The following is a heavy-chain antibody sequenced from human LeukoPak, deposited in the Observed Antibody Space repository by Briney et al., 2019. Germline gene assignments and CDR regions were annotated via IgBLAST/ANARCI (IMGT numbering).Heavy chain of an antibody. CDR2: MNPNSGNT. V-gene: IGHV1-8*01. CDR3: ARGRGSGTGLRRLDF. J-gene: IGHJ4*02. D-gene: IGHD6-19*01. CDR1: GYTFTSYD. Sequence: ASVKVSCKASGYTFTSYDINWGRQATGQGPEWMGWMNPNSGNTGYAQKFQGRVTMTRDTSITTAYMELSSLIYDDTTVYYCARGRGSGTGLRRLDFWGQGTLVTVSS.